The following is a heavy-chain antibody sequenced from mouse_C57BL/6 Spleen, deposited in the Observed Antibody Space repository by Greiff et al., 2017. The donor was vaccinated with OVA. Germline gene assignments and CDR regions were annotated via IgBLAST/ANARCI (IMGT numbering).Heavy chain of an antibody. V-gene: IGHV14-3*01. D-gene: IGHD2-4*01. CDR2: IDPANGNT. J-gene: IGHJ3*01. CDR1: GFNIKNTY. Sequence: EVMLVESVAELVRPGASVKLSCTASGFNIKNTYMHWVKQRPEQGLEWIGRIDPANGNTKYAPKFQGKATITADTSSNTAYLQLSSLTSEDTAIYYCARGGYDYDDWFAYWGQGTLVTVSA. CDR3: ARGGYDYDDWFAY.